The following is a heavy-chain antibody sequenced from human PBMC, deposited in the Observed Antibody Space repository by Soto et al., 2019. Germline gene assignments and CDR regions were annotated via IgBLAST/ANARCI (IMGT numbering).Heavy chain of an antibody. J-gene: IGHJ6*02. Sequence: QVQLLQSGAEVKKPGSSVKVSCKASGVTFSSLAISWVRQAPGQGLEWMGGIIPIFGTSTYAQKFQGRVTITADESTSTAYMDLNSLRSDDTCVYYCVRPTDGMDVWGQGTTVTVSS. V-gene: IGHV1-69*12. CDR3: VRPTDGMDV. CDR1: GVTFSSLA. CDR2: IIPIFGTS.